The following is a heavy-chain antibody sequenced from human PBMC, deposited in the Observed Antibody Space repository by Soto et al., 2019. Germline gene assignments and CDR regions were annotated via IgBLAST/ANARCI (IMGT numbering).Heavy chain of an antibody. Sequence: EVQLVESGGGLVQPGGSLRLSCAASGFTFSTYTMNWVRQAPGKGLEWVSYISASGNTISYADSVRGRFTISRDNAKNSRYLKMNSLKADDTAVYYWARGTGTTAGGGARWGQGTLVTVSS. V-gene: IGHV3-48*01. CDR2: ISASGNTI. CDR3: ARGTGTTAGGGAR. J-gene: IGHJ4*02. CDR1: GFTFSTYT. D-gene: IGHD1-1*01.